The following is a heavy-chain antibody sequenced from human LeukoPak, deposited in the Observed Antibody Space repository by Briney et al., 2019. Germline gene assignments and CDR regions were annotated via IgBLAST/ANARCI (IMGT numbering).Heavy chain of an antibody. CDR3: AKGLSGGGQRGYFDY. Sequence: GGSLRLSCAASGFIFSTYGIHWVRQAPGKGLEWVAVISNDGSNKYYADSVKGRFTISRDNSKNTLYLQMNSLRAEDAAVYYCAKGLSGGGQRGYFDYWGQGTLVTVSS. CDR2: ISNDGSNK. V-gene: IGHV3-30*18. CDR1: GFIFSTYG. J-gene: IGHJ4*02. D-gene: IGHD4-23*01.